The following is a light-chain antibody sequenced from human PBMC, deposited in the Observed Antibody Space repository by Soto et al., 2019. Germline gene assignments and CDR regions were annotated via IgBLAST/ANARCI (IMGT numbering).Light chain of an antibody. CDR3: HQYSNTPQT. V-gene: IGKV4-1*01. J-gene: IGKJ2*01. CDR1: QSVLDNSTNKSY. Sequence: VLTQSPSSLAVSLGERATVNCRSSQSVLDNSTNKSYLAWYQKKPGHPPKLLVHWASVREAGVPDRLSGGGSGTDFTLTISSLQAEDVAVYYCHQYSNTPQTFGQGTKVDIX. CDR2: WAS.